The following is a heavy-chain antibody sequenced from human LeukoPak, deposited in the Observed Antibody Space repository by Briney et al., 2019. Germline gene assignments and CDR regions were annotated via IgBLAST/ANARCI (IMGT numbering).Heavy chain of an antibody. Sequence: GRSLRLSCAVSGFTFSSYAMHWVRPAPGKGLEWVAVISYDGSNKYYADSVKGRFTISRDNSKNTLYLQMNSLGAEDTAVYYCARGFCSTTSCPGWAYYYGMDVWGKGTTVTVSS. CDR1: GFTFSSYA. CDR3: ARGFCSTTSCPGWAYYYGMDV. CDR2: ISYDGSNK. J-gene: IGHJ6*04. V-gene: IGHV3-30*04. D-gene: IGHD2-2*01.